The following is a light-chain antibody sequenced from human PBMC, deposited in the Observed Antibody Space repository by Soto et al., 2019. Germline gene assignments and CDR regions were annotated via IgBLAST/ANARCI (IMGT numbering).Light chain of an antibody. V-gene: IGKV1-17*01. J-gene: IGKJ1*01. Sequence: DIQMTQSRSALSSSVGYICTSTGRSSQGIRNDLGWYQQKPGKAPKRMIYAASSLQSGVPSRFSGSGSGTEFTLTISSLQPEDFATYYCLQHNSYPRTFGQGTKVDIK. CDR3: LQHNSYPRT. CDR1: QGIRND. CDR2: AAS.